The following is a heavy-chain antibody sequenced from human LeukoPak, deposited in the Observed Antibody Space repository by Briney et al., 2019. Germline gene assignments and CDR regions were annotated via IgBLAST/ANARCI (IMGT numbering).Heavy chain of an antibody. CDR3: ARGAITMVRGVIPGDY. D-gene: IGHD3-10*01. CDR2: INPSGGST. V-gene: IGHV1-46*01. J-gene: IGHJ4*02. CDR1: GYTFTSYY. Sequence: ASVKVSCKASGYTFTSYYMHWVRQAPGQGLEWMGIINPSGGSTSYAQKFQRRVTMTRDTSTSTVYMELSSLRSEDTAVYYCARGAITMVRGVIPGDYWGQGTLVTVSS.